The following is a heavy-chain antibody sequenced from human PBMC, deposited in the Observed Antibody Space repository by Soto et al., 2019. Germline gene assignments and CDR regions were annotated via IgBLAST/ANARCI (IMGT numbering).Heavy chain of an antibody. Sequence: SETLSLTCTVSGGSVSSGSYYWSWIRQPPGKGLEWIGYIYYSGSTNYNPSLKSRVTISVDTSKNQFSLKLSSVTAADTAVYYCARVDSSSWYNWFDAWGQGTLVTVSS. CDR3: ARVDSSSWYNWFDA. J-gene: IGHJ5*02. D-gene: IGHD6-13*01. CDR2: IYYSGST. CDR1: GGSVSSGSYY. V-gene: IGHV4-61*01.